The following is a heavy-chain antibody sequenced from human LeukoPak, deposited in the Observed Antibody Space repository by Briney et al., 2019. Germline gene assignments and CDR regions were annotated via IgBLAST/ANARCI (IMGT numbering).Heavy chain of an antibody. CDR2: IGTAGDT. Sequence: QAGGSLRLSCAASGFTFSSYDMHWVRQATGKGLEWVSAIGTAGDTYYTGSVKGRFTISRENAKNSLYLQMNSLRAGDTAVYYCARNPDVWQGYYYYGMDVWGQGTTVTVSS. V-gene: IGHV3-13*01. J-gene: IGHJ6*02. CDR3: ARNPDVWQGYYYYGMDV. CDR1: GFTFSSYD.